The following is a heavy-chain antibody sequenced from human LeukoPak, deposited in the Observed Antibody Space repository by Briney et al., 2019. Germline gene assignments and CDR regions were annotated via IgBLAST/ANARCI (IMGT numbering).Heavy chain of an antibody. CDR1: GFTFSSYS. CDR2: ISSSSSTI. V-gene: IGHV3-48*02. CDR3: ARDMAPYYYDSSGYPDY. D-gene: IGHD3-22*01. Sequence: GGSLRLSCAASGFTFSSYSMTWVRQAPGKGLEWVSYISSSSSTIYYADSVKGRFTISRDNAKNSLYLQMNSLRDEDTAVYYCARDMAPYYYDSSGYPDYWGQGTLVTVSS. J-gene: IGHJ4*02.